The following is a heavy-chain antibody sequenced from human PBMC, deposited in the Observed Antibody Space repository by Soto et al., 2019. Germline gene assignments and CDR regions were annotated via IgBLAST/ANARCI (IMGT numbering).Heavy chain of an antibody. CDR3: ARDDYDFWSGYSGGMDV. CDR2: INPNSGGT. D-gene: IGHD3-3*01. Sequence: ASVKVSCKASGYTFTGYYMHWVRQAPGQGLEWMGWINPNSGGTNYAQKFQGWVTMTRDTSISTAYMELSRLRSDDTAVYYCARDDYDFWSGYSGGMDVWGQGXTVTVSS. V-gene: IGHV1-2*04. J-gene: IGHJ6*02. CDR1: GYTFTGYY.